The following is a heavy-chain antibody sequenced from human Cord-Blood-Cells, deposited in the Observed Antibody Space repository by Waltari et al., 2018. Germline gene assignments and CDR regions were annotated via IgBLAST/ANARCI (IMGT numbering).Heavy chain of an antibody. V-gene: IGHV2-26*01. CDR2: IFSNDEK. D-gene: IGHD5-18*01. J-gene: IGHJ3*02. CDR1: GFSLSNARMG. Sequence: QVTLKESGPVLVKPTETLTLTCTVSGFSLSNARMGVSWIRQPPGKALEWLAHIFSNDEKSYSTSLKSMLAISKDTSKSQVVLTMTNMDPVDTATYYCAQVDTAMDDAFDIWGQGTMVTVSS. CDR3: AQVDTAMDDAFDI.